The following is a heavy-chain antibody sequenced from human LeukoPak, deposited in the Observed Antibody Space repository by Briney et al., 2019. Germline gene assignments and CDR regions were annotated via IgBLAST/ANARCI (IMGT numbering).Heavy chain of an antibody. CDR2: IIPIFGTA. Sequence: SVKVSCKDSGGTFSSYAISWVRQAPGQGLEWMGGIIPIFGTANYAQKFQGRVTITADESTSTAYMELSSLRSEDTAVYYCARYGIAVAGDYYYYGMDVWGQGTTVTVSS. CDR1: GGTFSSYA. J-gene: IGHJ6*02. CDR3: ARYGIAVAGDYYYYGMDV. D-gene: IGHD6-19*01. V-gene: IGHV1-69*13.